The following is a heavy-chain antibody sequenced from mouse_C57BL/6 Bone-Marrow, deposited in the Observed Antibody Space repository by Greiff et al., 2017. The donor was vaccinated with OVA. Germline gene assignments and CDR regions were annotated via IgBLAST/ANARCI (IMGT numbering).Heavy chain of an antibody. CDR2: ISSGGDYI. Sequence: EVKVEESGEGLVKPGGSLKLSCAASGFTFSSYAMSWVRQTPEKRLEWVAYISSGGDYIYYADTAKGRFTISRDNARNTLDLHMSSLKSEDTSMYYCTRLLDAMDYGGQGTSVTVSS. V-gene: IGHV5-9-1*02. CDR3: TRLLDAMDY. CDR1: GFTFSSYA. D-gene: IGHD2-1*01. J-gene: IGHJ4*01.